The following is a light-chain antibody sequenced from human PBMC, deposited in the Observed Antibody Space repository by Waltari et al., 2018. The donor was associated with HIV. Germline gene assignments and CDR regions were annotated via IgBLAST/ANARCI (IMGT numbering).Light chain of an antibody. J-gene: IGLJ1*01. CDR1: SSNIAAHYA. Sequence: QSVLTQPPSVSGAPGQRVTISCPGSSSNIAAHYALHWYQQLPGTAPKLLIYGNSNRPSGVPDRFSGSKSGTSASLAITGLQAEDEADYYCQSYDINRGNVFGTGTKVTVL. CDR2: GNS. V-gene: IGLV1-40*01. CDR3: QSYDINRGNV.